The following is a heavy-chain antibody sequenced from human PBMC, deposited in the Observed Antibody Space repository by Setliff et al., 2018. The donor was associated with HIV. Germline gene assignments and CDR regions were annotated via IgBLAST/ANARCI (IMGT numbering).Heavy chain of an antibody. Sequence: SETLRLSCTASGFALSSYGMHWIRQPPGKGLEWIGSIYYDGRTFYKPSLKSRLTISVDTSKDQFSLRLVSLTTADTAVYYCARSIYGSGTYPLDVWGPGTLVTVSS. CDR2: IYYDGRT. CDR3: ARSIYGSGTYPLDV. V-gene: IGHV4-39*07. J-gene: IGHJ4*02. CDR1: GFALSSYG. D-gene: IGHD3-10*01.